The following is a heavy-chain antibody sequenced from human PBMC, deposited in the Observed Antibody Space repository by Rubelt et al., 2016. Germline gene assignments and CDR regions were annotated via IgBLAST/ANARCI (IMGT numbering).Heavy chain of an antibody. Sequence: EVQLVQSGAEVKKPGESLRISCKGSGYSFTSYWISWVRQMPGKGLEWMGRIDPSDSYTNYSPSIQGPAHTSSAKYMSSADVQWGSREDSETAMDYCARLGGLVGSRYYYYYMDVWGKGTTVTVSS. V-gene: IGHV5-10-1*01. CDR1: GYSFTSYW. CDR2: IDPSDSYT. D-gene: IGHD2-15*01. CDR3: ARLGGLVGSRYYYYYMDV. J-gene: IGHJ6*03.